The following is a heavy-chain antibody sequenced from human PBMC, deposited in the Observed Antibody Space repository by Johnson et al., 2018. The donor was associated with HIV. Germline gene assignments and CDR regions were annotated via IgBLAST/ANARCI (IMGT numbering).Heavy chain of an antibody. CDR3: ARVLIVGAPWAFDI. Sequence: VQLVESGGGLVQPGRSLRLSCAASGFSFDDYAMHWVRQAPGKGLAWVSGINTDGSATTYADSVKARFTISRDNSKNTLYLQMGSLRAEDMAVYYCARVLIVGAPWAFDIWGQGTMVTVSS. J-gene: IGHJ3*02. CDR1: GFSFDDYA. D-gene: IGHD1-26*01. V-gene: IGHV3-9*03. CDR2: INTDGSAT.